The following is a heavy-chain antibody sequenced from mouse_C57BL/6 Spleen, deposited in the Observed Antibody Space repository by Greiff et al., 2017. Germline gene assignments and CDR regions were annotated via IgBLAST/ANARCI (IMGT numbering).Heavy chain of an antibody. CDR3: ARGGGYYFDD. V-gene: IGHV5-16*01. CDR1: GFTFSDYY. J-gene: IGHJ2*01. Sequence: EVQLVESEGGLVQPGSSLKLSCTASGFTFSDYYMAWVRPVPEKGLEWVANVNYDGSSAYYLASLQSRFIISRDNAKNILDLQMSSRKSDDTATYYCARGGGYYFDDWGQGTTLTVSS. CDR2: VNYDGSSA.